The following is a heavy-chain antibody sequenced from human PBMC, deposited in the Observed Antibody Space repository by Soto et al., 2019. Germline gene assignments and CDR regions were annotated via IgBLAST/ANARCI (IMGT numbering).Heavy chain of an antibody. V-gene: IGHV4-39*01. CDR3: ARRPPLYASESPRFAI. CDR2: MDYSGDT. D-gene: IGHD2-21*01. Sequence: TDTLSLTCSVSGDSISNSGNYWGWIRRPPGKGLEWIGTMDYSGDTSYNPSLGSRVSISEDASRNRFSLRLSSVNVADTAVYYCARRPPLYASESPRFAIWGQVALVTVSS. J-gene: IGHJ4*02. CDR1: GDSISNSGNY.